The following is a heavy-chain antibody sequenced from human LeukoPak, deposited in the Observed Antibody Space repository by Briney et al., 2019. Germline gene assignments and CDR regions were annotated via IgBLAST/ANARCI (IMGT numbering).Heavy chain of an antibody. CDR1: GGSISSYY. J-gene: IGHJ5*02. CDR2: IYTSGST. D-gene: IGHD6-6*01. CDR3: ARGAAARFDPPVGGGP. V-gene: IGHV4-4*09. Sequence: SETLSLTCTVSGGSISSYYWSWIRQPPGKGLEWIGYIYTSGSTNYNPSLKSRVTISVDTSKNQFSLKLSSVTAADTAVYYCARGAAARFDPPVGGGPWGQGTLVTVSS.